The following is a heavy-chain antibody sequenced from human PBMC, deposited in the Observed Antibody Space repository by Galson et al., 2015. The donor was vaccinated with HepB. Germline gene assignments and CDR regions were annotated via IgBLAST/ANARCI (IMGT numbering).Heavy chain of an antibody. J-gene: IGHJ3*02. D-gene: IGHD4-11*01. CDR1: GFTFSSYA. CDR3: ARDYSNYVAFDI. V-gene: IGHV3-30-3*01. CDR2: ISYDGSNK. Sequence: SLRLSCAASGFTFSSYAMHWVRQAPGKGLGWVAVISYDGSNKYYADSVKGRFTISRDNSKNTLYLQMNSLRAEDTAVYYCARDYSNYVAFDIWGQGTMVTVSS.